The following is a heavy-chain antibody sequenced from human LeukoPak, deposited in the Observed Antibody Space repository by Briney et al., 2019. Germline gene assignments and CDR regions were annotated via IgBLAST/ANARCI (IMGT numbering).Heavy chain of an antibody. CDR1: GGSISSSSYY. Sequence: SETLSLTCTVSGGSISSSSYYWGWIRQPPEKGLEWIGSIYYSGSTYYNPSLKSRVTISVDTSKNQFSLKLSSVTAADTAVYYCARVLQEFDYWGQGTLVTVSS. CDR3: ARVLQEFDY. D-gene: IGHD2/OR15-2a*01. J-gene: IGHJ4*02. CDR2: IYYSGST. V-gene: IGHV4-39*01.